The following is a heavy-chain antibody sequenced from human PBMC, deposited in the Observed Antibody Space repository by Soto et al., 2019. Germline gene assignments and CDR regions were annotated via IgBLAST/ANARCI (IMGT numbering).Heavy chain of an antibody. D-gene: IGHD6-13*01. V-gene: IGHV4-59*01. J-gene: IGHJ5*02. CDR1: GGSISSYY. CDR3: ARDRGLIAAAGTFWFDP. Sequence: PSETLSLTCTVSGGSISSYYWSWIRQPPGKGLEWIGYIYYSGSTNYNPSLKSRVTISVDTSKNQFSLKLSSVTAADTAVYYCARDRGLIAAAGTFWFDPWGQGTLVTV. CDR2: IYYSGST.